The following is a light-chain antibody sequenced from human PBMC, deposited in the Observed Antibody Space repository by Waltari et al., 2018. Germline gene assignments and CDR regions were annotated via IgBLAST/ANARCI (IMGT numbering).Light chain of an antibody. Sequence: QSVFTQPPSLSSAPGQNVTIPYSGRTSNIANTHLTWYQKFPGTAPKVLIYDNDKRPSVIPDRFSGSKSGTSATLGITGLQTGDEADYYCGTWDISLNSWVFGGGTKLTVL. V-gene: IGLV1-51*01. CDR3: GTWDISLNSWV. CDR2: DND. J-gene: IGLJ3*02. CDR1: TSNIANTH.